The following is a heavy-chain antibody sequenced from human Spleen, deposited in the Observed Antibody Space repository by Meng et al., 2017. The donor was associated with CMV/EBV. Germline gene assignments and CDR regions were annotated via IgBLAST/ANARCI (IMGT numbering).Heavy chain of an antibody. Sequence: GESLKISCAASGFTFSDYYMSWIRQAPGKGLEWLSYISDNEITIYYVDSVKGRFTISRDNVKNSVYLQMNSLSPDDTAVYYCARHLRVGGDCMHYWGQGALVTVSS. J-gene: IGHJ4*02. CDR3: ARHLRVGGDCMHY. D-gene: IGHD2-21*01. CDR1: GFTFSDYY. V-gene: IGHV3-11*01. CDR2: ISDNEITI.